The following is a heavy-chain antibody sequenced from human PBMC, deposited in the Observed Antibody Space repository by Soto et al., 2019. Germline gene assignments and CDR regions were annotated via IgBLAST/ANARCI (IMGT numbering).Heavy chain of an antibody. CDR2: ISGSGGST. CDR3: AKRIQGIAAAPCAFDI. D-gene: IGHD6-13*01. J-gene: IGHJ3*02. Sequence: GGSLRLSCAASGFTFSSYAMSWVRQAPGKGLEWVSAISGSGGSTYYADSVKGRFTISRDNSKNTLYLQMNSLRAEDTAVYYCAKRIQGIAAAPCAFDIWGQGTMVTVSS. V-gene: IGHV3-23*01. CDR1: GFTFSSYA.